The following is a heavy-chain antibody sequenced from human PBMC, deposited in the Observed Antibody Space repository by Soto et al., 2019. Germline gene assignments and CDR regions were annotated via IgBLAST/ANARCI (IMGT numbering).Heavy chain of an antibody. V-gene: IGHV4-59*01. Sequence: PSETLSRTCTLSAHSISKSNWIWIRQSPGKGLDWVGYIYKSGSTNYNPSLKSRVTISVDTSRNQFSLKLTSVTAADTAVYYCARERHSGTWDHYYGMDVWGQGTTVT. D-gene: IGHD1-26*01. J-gene: IGHJ6*02. CDR2: IYKSGST. CDR1: AHSISKSN. CDR3: ARERHSGTWDHYYGMDV.